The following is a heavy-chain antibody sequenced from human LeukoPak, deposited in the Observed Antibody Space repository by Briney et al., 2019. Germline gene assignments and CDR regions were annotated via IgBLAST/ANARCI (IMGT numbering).Heavy chain of an antibody. CDR3: AKSPADYYGSGSRYYYYYMDV. J-gene: IGHJ6*03. D-gene: IGHD3-10*01. Sequence: HPSETLSLTCTVSGGSISSSSYYWGWIRQPPGKGLEWVSAISGSGGSTYYADSVKGRFTISRDNSKNTLYLQMNSLRAEDTAVYYCAKSPADYYGSGSRYYYYYMDVWGKGTTVTISS. CDR2: ISGSGGST. V-gene: IGHV3-23*01. CDR1: GGSISSSSYY.